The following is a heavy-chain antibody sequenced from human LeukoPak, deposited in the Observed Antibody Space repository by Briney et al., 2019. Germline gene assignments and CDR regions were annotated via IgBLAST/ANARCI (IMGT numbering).Heavy chain of an antibody. D-gene: IGHD2-15*01. CDR2: INHSGTT. CDR3: ARPLTYCSGGSCYGNWFDP. J-gene: IGHJ5*02. V-gene: IGHV4-34*01. Sequence: SETLSLTCAVYGGSFSGFYWSWVRQSPGKGLEWIGEINHSGTTNYNPSLKSRVTISVDTSKNQFSLSLSSVTAADTAVYYCARPLTYCSGGSCYGNWFDPWGQGTLVTVSS. CDR1: GGSFSGFY.